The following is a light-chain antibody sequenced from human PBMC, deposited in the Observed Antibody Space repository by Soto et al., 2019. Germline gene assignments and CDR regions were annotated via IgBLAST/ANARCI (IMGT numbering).Light chain of an antibody. CDR2: DVN. Sequence: QSALTQPASVSWSPGQSITISCTGTSSDLGAYNFVSWYQQHPGKAPKLMLYDVNIRLSGVSNRFSCSKSGNTSSLTISGLQAEDEADYYCTSLTTSTNMIFGEWTKVNDL. CDR3: TSLTTSTNMI. V-gene: IGLV2-14*03. J-gene: IGLJ2*01. CDR1: SSDLGAYNF.